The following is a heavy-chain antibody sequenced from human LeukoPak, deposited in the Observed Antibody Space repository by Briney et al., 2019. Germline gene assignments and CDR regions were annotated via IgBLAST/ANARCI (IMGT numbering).Heavy chain of an antibody. V-gene: IGHV4-39*07. D-gene: IGHD3-10*01. CDR2: IYHSGST. Sequence: SETLSLTCSVSGGSISSSSYYWAWVRQPPGKGLEWIGEIYHSGSTNYNPSLKSRVTIPVDKSKNQFSLKLSSVTAADTAVYYCARNSYYGSGSYIGIWGQGTLVTVSS. CDR3: ARNSYYGSGSYIGI. J-gene: IGHJ4*02. CDR1: GGSISSSSYY.